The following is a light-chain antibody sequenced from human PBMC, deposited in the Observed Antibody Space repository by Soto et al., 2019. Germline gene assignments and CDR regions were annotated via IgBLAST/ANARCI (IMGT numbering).Light chain of an antibody. CDR1: QNVDSNS. CDR3: QQYGSLSWT. Sequence: IVLTQSPGTLSLSPGERATLSCRASQNVDSNSLAWYQQKPGQAPRIIIFGASGRATGIPDRFSGSGSGTDFTLTISRLEPEEFAVYYCQQYGSLSWTFGQGTKVEIK. J-gene: IGKJ1*01. CDR2: GAS. V-gene: IGKV3-20*01.